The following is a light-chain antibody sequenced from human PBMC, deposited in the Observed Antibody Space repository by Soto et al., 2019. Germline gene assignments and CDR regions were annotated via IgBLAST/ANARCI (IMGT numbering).Light chain of an antibody. CDR2: DTS. V-gene: IGKV3-11*01. CDR3: QQYNNWPPYT. Sequence: EIVLTQSPATLSLSPGERATLSCRASQSVSNYLAWYQQKPGQAPRLLMYDTSNRAPGIPARFSGSGSGTEFTLTISSLQSEDFAVYYCQQYNNWPPYTFGQGTKLEIK. CDR1: QSVSNY. J-gene: IGKJ2*01.